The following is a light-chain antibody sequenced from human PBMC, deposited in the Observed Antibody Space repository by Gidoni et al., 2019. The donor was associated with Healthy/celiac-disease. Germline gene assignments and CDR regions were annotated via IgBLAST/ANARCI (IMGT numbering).Light chain of an antibody. CDR1: QSVSSSY. CDR2: GAS. J-gene: IGKJ2*01. Sequence: EIVLTQSPGTLSLSPGERATLSRRASQSVSSSYLAWYQQKPGQAPRLLIYGASSRATGIPDRFSGSGSGTDFTLTISRLEPEDFAVYYCQQYGSSPGTFGQGTKLEIK. CDR3: QQYGSSPGT. V-gene: IGKV3-20*01.